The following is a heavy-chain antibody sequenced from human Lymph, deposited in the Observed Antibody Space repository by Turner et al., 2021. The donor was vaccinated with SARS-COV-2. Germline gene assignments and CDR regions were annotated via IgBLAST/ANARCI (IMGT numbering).Heavy chain of an antibody. V-gene: IGHV4-59*01. Sequence: QVQLQESGPRLVKPSETLSLTCTVSGGSISSYYWSWMRQPPGKGLEWIGYIYYSGSTNYNPSLKSRVTISVDTSKNQFSLKLSSVTAADTAVYYCARGFDYWGQGTLVTVSS. CDR1: GGSISSYY. CDR2: IYYSGST. CDR3: ARGFDY. J-gene: IGHJ4*02.